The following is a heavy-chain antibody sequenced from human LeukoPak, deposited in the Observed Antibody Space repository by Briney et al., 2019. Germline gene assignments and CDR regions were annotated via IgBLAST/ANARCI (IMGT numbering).Heavy chain of an antibody. CDR3: ARGGYDFGVDY. J-gene: IGHJ4*02. D-gene: IGHD5-12*01. Sequence: SETLSLTCTVSGGSISSGDYYWSWIRQPPGKGLEWIGYIYYSGSTYYNPSLKSRVTISVDTSKNQFSLKLSSVTAADTAVYYCARGGYDFGVDYWGQGTLVAVSS. CDR1: GGSISSGDYY. V-gene: IGHV4-30-4*08. CDR2: IYYSGST.